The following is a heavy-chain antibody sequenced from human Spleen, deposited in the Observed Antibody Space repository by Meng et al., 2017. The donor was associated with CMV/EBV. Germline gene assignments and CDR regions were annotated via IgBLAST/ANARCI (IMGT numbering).Heavy chain of an antibody. CDR3: ANVLASITVPGEGALDI. D-gene: IGHD3-3*01. CDR2: ISGSGGGT. V-gene: IGHV3-23*01. CDR1: GFTFSSNA. Sequence: GESLKISCAASGFTFSSNAMTWVRQAPGKGLEWVSHISGSGGGTYYADSVRGRFTISRDNSKITLYLQMNDLRAEDTAVYYCANVLASITVPGEGALDIWGQGTMVTVSS. J-gene: IGHJ3*02.